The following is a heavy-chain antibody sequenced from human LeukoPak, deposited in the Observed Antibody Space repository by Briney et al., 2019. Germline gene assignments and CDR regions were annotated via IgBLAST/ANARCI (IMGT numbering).Heavy chain of an antibody. J-gene: IGHJ4*02. CDR1: GFTFSNSY. CDR2: ISSSSSYI. Sequence: GGSLRLSCAASGFTFSNSYMSWVRQAPGKGLEWVSSISSSSSYIYYADSVKGRFTISRDNAKNSLYLQMDSLRAEDTAVYYCARDRRWALDYWGQGTLVTVSS. D-gene: IGHD5-24*01. V-gene: IGHV3-21*01. CDR3: ARDRRWALDY.